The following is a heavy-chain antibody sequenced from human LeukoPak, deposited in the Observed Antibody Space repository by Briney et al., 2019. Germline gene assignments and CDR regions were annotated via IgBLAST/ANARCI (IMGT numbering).Heavy chain of an antibody. Sequence: VGSLRLSRVASRLIYSRYWLNWERPAPGQGLERGANIKPDGSERYYVDAVKGRFSISRDSANNSVYLQMNSLRVEDTAVYYCARGEIWFGQLFLSWGQGTLVTVSS. CDR3: ARGEIWFGQLFLS. CDR2: IKPDGSER. V-gene: IGHV3-7*01. D-gene: IGHD3-10*01. J-gene: IGHJ5*02. CDR1: RLIYSRYW.